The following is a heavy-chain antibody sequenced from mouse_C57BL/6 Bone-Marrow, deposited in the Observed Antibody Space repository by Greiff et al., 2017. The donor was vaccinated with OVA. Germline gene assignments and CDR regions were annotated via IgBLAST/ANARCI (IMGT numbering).Heavy chain of an antibody. CDR3: TRERIITTAYYYAMDY. CDR1: GFTFSSYA. CDR2: ISSGGDYI. J-gene: IGHJ4*01. V-gene: IGHV5-9-1*02. Sequence: DVKLVESGEGLVKPGGSLKLSCAASGFTFSSYAMSWVRQTPEKRLEWVAYISSGGDYIYYADTVKGRFTISRDNARNTLYLQMSSLKSEDTAMYYCTRERIITTAYYYAMDYWGQGTSVTVSS. D-gene: IGHD1-1*01.